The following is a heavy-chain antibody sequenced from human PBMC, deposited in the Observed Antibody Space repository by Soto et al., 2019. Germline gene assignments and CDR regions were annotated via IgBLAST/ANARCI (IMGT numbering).Heavy chain of an antibody. CDR1: GFSFSSYN. D-gene: IGHD7-27*01. J-gene: IGHJ6*02. CDR2: IWRDGNSQ. Sequence: QVQLVESGGGVVQPGRSLRLSCAASGFSFSSYNMRWVRQAPGKGLEWVTFIWRDGNSQSHADSVKGRFTVSRDNSKNTLYLQMDSLRGEDTAVYYCATDSWGPEVWGQGTSVTVSS. V-gene: IGHV3-33*01. CDR3: ATDSWGPEV.